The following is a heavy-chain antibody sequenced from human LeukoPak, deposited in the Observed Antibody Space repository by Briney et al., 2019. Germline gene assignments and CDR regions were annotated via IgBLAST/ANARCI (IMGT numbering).Heavy chain of an antibody. CDR1: GGSISTHY. J-gene: IGHJ3*02. Sequence: SETLSLTCTVSGGSISTHYWNWIRQPPGKGLEWIGSIYHSGSTYYNPSLKSRVTIAVETSKNQFSLKLSSVTAADKAVYYCARSCRILDIVATIRARLGGNGFDIWGQGTMVTVSS. CDR3: ARSCRILDIVATIRARLGGNGFDI. CDR2: IYHSGST. V-gene: IGHV4-59*11. D-gene: IGHD5-12*01.